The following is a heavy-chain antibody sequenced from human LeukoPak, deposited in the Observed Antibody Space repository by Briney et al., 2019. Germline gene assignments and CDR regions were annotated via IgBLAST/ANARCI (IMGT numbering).Heavy chain of an antibody. J-gene: IGHJ3*02. V-gene: IGHV2-5*02. CDR2: IYWDDDK. D-gene: IGHD3-10*01. Sequence: SGPTLVKPTQTLTLTGTFSGFSPRTSGVGVGWIRQPPGKALEWLALIYWDDDKRYSPSLKSRLTITKDTSKNQVVLTMTNMDPVDTATYYCAHPLRGSGSYDDAFDIWGQGTMVTVSS. CDR3: AHPLRGSGSYDDAFDI. CDR1: GFSPRTSGVG.